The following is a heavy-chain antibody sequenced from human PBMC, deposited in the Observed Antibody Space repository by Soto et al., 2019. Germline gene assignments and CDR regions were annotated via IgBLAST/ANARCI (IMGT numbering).Heavy chain of an antibody. Sequence: SETLSLTCTVSGGSISSYYWSWIRQPPGKGLEWIGYIYYSGSTNYNPSLKSRVNISVDTSKNQFSLKLSSVTAADTSVYFCARSTAYYYVSSGYWFDPWGQGTLVTVS. CDR3: ARSTAYYYVSSGYWFDP. CDR2: IYYSGST. D-gene: IGHD3-22*01. V-gene: IGHV4-59*01. CDR1: GGSISSYY. J-gene: IGHJ5*02.